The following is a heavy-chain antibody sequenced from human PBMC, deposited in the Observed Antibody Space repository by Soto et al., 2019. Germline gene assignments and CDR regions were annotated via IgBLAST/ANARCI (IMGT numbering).Heavy chain of an antibody. CDR2: IYYSGGT. Sequence: SETRSLTCTVSGAALSSGGYFCTWVRQPPGKGLEWLGYIYYSGGTNYNPSLKSRVTISLDKSKSQFSLRLISVTAADTAVYYCTREQSDDNYFDPWGQGTLVTVSS. CDR3: TREQSDDNYFDP. J-gene: IGHJ5*02. CDR1: GAALSSGGYF. D-gene: IGHD6-19*01. V-gene: IGHV4-61*08.